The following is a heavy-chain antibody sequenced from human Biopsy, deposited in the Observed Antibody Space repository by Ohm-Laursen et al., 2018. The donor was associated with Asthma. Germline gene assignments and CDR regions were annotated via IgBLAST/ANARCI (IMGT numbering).Heavy chain of an antibody. D-gene: IGHD2-21*01. Sequence: SLRLSCAAPGFTFDDYGMHWVRQAPGKGLEWVSGISWNSGSIGYADSVKGRFTISRDNAKNSLYLQMNSLRAEDTALYYCAKATLGDIGKDYWGQGTLVTVSS. V-gene: IGHV3-9*01. CDR2: ISWNSGSI. CDR3: AKATLGDIGKDY. J-gene: IGHJ4*02. CDR1: GFTFDDYG.